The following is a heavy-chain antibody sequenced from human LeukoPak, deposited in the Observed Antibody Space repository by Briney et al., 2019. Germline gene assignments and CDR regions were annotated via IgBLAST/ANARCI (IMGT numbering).Heavy chain of an antibody. Sequence: GGSLRLSCAASGFTFSTYNMNWVRQAPGKGLEWVSSITSSSSYVYYADSVKGRFTISRDNAENSLYLQMNSLRAEDTAVYYCARVTGYMIEDYFDYWGQGTLVTVSS. CDR3: ARVTGYMIEDYFDY. D-gene: IGHD3-22*01. CDR1: GFTFSTYN. V-gene: IGHV3-21*01. CDR2: ITSSSSYV. J-gene: IGHJ4*02.